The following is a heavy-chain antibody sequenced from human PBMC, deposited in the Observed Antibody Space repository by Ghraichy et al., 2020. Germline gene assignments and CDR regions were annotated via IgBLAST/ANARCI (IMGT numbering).Heavy chain of an antibody. J-gene: IGHJ6*02. D-gene: IGHD2-2*01. CDR1: GFTFSSYS. CDR3: ARAGYCSSTSCHYYYYGMDV. Sequence: GGSLRLSCAASGFTFSSYSMNWVRQASGKGLEWVSYISSSSSTIYYADSVKGRFTISRDNAKNSLYLQMNSLRDEDTAVYYCARAGYCSSTSCHYYYYGMDVWGQGTTVTVSS. V-gene: IGHV3-48*02. CDR2: ISSSSSTI.